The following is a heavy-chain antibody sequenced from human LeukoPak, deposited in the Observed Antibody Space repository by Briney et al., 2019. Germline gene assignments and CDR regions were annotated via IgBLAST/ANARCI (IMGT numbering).Heavy chain of an antibody. Sequence: PGRSLRLSCAASGFTVSSSYMSWVRQAPGKGLEWVSVIYSGGSTYYADSVKGRFTISRDNSKNTLYLQMNSLRAEDTAVYYCAREGYDIFGGYYYGMDVWGQGTTVTVSS. CDR3: AREGYDIFGGYYYGMDV. CDR1: GFTVSSSY. D-gene: IGHD3-9*01. J-gene: IGHJ6*02. CDR2: IYSGGST. V-gene: IGHV3-53*01.